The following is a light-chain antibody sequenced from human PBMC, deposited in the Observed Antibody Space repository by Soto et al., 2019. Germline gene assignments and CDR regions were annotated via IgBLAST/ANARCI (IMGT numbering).Light chain of an antibody. V-gene: IGKV3-15*01. CDR1: QSVSNN. CDR2: GAS. J-gene: IGKJ1*01. CDR3: QQYNNWWT. Sequence: EIVMTQSPSTLSASPGERATLSCRASQSVSNNLAWYHQKPGQAPRLLIYGASTRATGIPAWFSGSGSGTVFTLTISSLQPDVFAVYYCQQYNNWWTFGQGTKVEIK.